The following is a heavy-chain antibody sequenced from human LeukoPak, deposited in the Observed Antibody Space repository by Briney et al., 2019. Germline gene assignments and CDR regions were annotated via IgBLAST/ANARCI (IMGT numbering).Heavy chain of an antibody. J-gene: IGHJ4*02. CDR2: IYSGGST. Sequence: PGESLRLSCAASGFTVSSSYMSWVRQAPGKGLEWVSVIYSGGSTYYADSVKGRFTISRDNSKNTLYLQMNSLRDEDTAVYYCASGFSSSPYFDYWGQGTLVTVSS. D-gene: IGHD6-6*01. CDR3: ASGFSSSPYFDY. CDR1: GFTVSSSY. V-gene: IGHV3-66*01.